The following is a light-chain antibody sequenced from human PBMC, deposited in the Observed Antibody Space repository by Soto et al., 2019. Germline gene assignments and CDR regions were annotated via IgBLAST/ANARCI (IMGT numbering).Light chain of an antibody. J-gene: IGKJ1*01. CDR3: QHYNSYWT. CDR1: QSISSW. V-gene: IGKV1-5*03. CDR2: KAS. Sequence: DIQMTQSPSTLSASVGDRVTITCRASQSISSWLAWYQQKPGKAPKLLIYKASSLESGVPSRFRGSGSGTEFTLTISSLQPDDFATYYCQHYNSYWTFGQGTQVEIK.